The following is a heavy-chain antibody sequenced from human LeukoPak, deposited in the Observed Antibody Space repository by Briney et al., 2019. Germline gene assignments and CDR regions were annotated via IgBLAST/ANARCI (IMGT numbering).Heavy chain of an antibody. Sequence: GGSLRLSCAASGFTFSSYAMSWVRQAPGKGLEWVSVISSSGDSKYYADSVKGRFTISRDNSKKMLYLQMTSLRGEDMAVYYCAKAMMGTSWSSEQYWGQGTLVTVSS. D-gene: IGHD6-13*01. V-gene: IGHV3-23*01. J-gene: IGHJ1*01. CDR2: ISSSGDSK. CDR1: GFTFSSYA. CDR3: AKAMMGTSWSSEQY.